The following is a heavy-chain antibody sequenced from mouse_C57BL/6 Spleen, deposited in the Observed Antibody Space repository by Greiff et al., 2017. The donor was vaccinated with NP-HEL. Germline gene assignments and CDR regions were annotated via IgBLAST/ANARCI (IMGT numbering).Heavy chain of an antibody. CDR2: IHPNSGST. CDR3: AIQFCYDYSWFAY. V-gene: IGHV1-64*01. CDR1: GYTFTSYW. Sequence: QVQLQQPGAELVKPGASVKLSCKASGYTFTSYWMHWVKQRPGQGLEWIGMIHPNSGSTNYNEKFKSKATLTVDKSSSTAYMQLSSLTSEDSAVYYCAIQFCYDYSWFAYWGQGTLVTVSA. J-gene: IGHJ3*01. D-gene: IGHD2-4*01.